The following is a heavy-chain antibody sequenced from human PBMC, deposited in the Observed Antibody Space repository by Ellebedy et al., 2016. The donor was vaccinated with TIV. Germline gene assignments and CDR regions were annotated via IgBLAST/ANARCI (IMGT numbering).Heavy chain of an antibody. D-gene: IGHD3-16*01. J-gene: IGHJ4*02. CDR1: GFNFSNYG. CDR3: ARDCGGSSRCLVY. V-gene: IGHV3-33*01. CDR2: IWYDGSNE. Sequence: GGSLRLXCAASGFNFSNYGIQWVRQAPGKGLGWVGVIWYDGSNEEYVESVKGRFTISRDNSKNTTTLQMNSLRVEDTATYYCARDCGGSSRCLVYWGQGSLVTVSS.